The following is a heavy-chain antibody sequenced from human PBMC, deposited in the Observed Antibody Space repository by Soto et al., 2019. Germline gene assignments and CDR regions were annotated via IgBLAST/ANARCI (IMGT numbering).Heavy chain of an antibody. D-gene: IGHD3-22*01. CDR2: IMPFFGSG. J-gene: IGHJ4*02. V-gene: IGHV1-69*01. Sequence: QVYLVQSGAEVKKPGCSVKVSCKALRGTFTNYAFSWVRQGPGQGLEWMGGIMPFFGSGNYAQKFQGRINITADESTSSVYLELTSLRSEDTAVYYCARDRAGYYSHFVYWGQGTLVTVSS. CDR3: ARDRAGYYSHFVY. CDR1: RGTFTNYA.